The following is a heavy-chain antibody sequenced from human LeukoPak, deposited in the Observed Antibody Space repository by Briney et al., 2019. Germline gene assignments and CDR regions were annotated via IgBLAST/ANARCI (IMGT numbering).Heavy chain of an antibody. J-gene: IGHJ6*03. Sequence: KSGGSLGLSCAASGFTFSSHSMNWVRQAAGKGLEWVSLITSSSSHIYYADSVNGRFTISRDNAKNSLYLQLNSLRAEDTAVYYCVRLGFCSGGSCYGYYYMDVWGKGTTVTVSS. CDR2: ITSSSSHI. D-gene: IGHD2-15*01. CDR3: VRLGFCSGGSCYGYYYMDV. CDR1: GFTFSSHS. V-gene: IGHV3-21*01.